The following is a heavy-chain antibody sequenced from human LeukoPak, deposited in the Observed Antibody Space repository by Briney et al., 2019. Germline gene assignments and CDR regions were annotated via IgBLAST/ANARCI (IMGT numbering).Heavy chain of an antibody. CDR3: ARDSAIFDRLKGGYYFDY. Sequence: QPGGSLRLSCAASGFTFSSYGMHWVRQAPGKGLEWAAVIWYDGSNKYYADSVKGRFTISRDNSKNTLYLQMNSLRAEDTAVYYCARDSAIFDRLKGGYYFDYWGQGTLVTVSS. D-gene: IGHD3-3*01. J-gene: IGHJ4*02. CDR1: GFTFSSYG. V-gene: IGHV3-33*08. CDR2: IWYDGSNK.